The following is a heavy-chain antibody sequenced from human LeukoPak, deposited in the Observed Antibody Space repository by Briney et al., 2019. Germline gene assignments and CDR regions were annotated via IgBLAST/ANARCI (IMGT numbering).Heavy chain of an antibody. J-gene: IGHJ4*02. CDR3: TTEYNWNLGGN. CDR2: IKSKTDGGTT. Sequence: GRSLRLSCAASGFTFSNAWMSWVRQAPGKGLEWVGRIKSKTDGGTTDYAAPVKGRFTISRDDSKNTLYLQMNSLKTEDTAVYYCTTEYNWNLGGNWGQGTLVTVSS. CDR1: GFTFSNAW. D-gene: IGHD1-20*01. V-gene: IGHV3-15*01.